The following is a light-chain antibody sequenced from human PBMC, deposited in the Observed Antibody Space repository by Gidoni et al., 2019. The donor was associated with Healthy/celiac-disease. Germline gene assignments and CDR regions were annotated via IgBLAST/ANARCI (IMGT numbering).Light chain of an antibody. CDR1: QGISSY. CDR2: AAS. J-gene: IGKJ4*01. CDR3: QQLNSYPPA. V-gene: IGKV1-9*01. Sequence: DIQLTQSPSFLSASVGDRVTITCRASQGISSYLAWYQQKPGKAPKLLIYAASTLQSGVPSRFSGRGSGTEFTLTISSLQPEDFATYYCQQLNSYPPAFGGGTKVEIK.